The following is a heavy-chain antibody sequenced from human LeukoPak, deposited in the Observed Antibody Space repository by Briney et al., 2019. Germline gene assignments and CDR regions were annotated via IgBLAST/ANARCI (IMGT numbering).Heavy chain of an antibody. Sequence: GGSLRLSCAASGFTFSSYWMSWVRQAPGKGLEWVANIKQDGSEKYYVDSVKGRFTISRDNSKNTLYLEMSSLRVEDTAIYYCAKWPEGAMDYFDYRGQGTLVTVSS. V-gene: IGHV3-7*03. CDR3: AKWPEGAMDYFDY. CDR1: GFTFSSYW. CDR2: IKQDGSEK. J-gene: IGHJ4*02. D-gene: IGHD2-8*01.